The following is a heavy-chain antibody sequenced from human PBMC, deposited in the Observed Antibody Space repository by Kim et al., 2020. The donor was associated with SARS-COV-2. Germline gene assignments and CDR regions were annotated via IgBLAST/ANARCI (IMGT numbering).Heavy chain of an antibody. CDR3: ARHISGYDYLHLHFDY. V-gene: IGHV4-61*03. J-gene: IGHJ4*02. CDR1: GGSVSSGSYY. CDR2: IYYSGST. Sequence: SQTLSLTCTVSGGSVSSGSYYWSWIRQPPGKGLEWIGYIYYSGSTNYNPSLKSRATISVDTSKNHFSLKLSSVTAAATAVYYCARHISGYDYLHLHFDYSGQGTLVTVSA. D-gene: IGHD5-12*01.